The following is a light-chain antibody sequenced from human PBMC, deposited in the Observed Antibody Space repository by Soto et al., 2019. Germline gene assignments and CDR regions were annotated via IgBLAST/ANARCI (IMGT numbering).Light chain of an antibody. CDR3: CSYTSTTPLWV. CDR1: SSDIGGYNY. V-gene: IGLV2-14*03. CDR2: DVS. J-gene: IGLJ1*01. Sequence: QSALTQPASVSGSPGQSITISCTGTSSDIGGYNYVSWYQQHPGKAPKLMIFDVSNRPSGVSNRFSGSKSGNTASLSISGLQAEDEADYHCCSYTSTTPLWVFGTGTKLTVL.